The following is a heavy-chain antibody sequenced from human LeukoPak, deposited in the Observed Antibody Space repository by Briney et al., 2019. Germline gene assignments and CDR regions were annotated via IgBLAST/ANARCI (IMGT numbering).Heavy chain of an antibody. CDR2: IYPGDSDT. V-gene: IGHV5-51*01. Sequence: GESLKISCKGSGYNFTIYWIGWVRQMPGKGLEWMGIIYPGDSDTRYSPSFQGQVTISADKSISTAYLQWSSLKASDTAMYYCAIFDFLFGEIDNWFDPWGQGTLVTVSS. CDR3: AIFDFLFGEIDNWFDP. CDR1: GYNFTIYW. D-gene: IGHD3-16*01. J-gene: IGHJ5*02.